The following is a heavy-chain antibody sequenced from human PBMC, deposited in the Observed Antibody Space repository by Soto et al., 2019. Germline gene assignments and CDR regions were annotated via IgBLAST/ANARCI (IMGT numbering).Heavy chain of an antibody. Sequence: PSETLSLTCTVSGGSISSGGYYWSWIRQHPGKGLEWIGCVYYNGRTFYNPSLKSRVTISIDASKNQFSLRLNSVTAADTAVYYCANTEAGHSSTYGMDVWGQGTTVTVSS. CDR1: GGSISSGGYY. J-gene: IGHJ6*02. V-gene: IGHV4-31*03. CDR3: ANTEAGHSSTYGMDV. D-gene: IGHD6-13*01. CDR2: VYYNGRT.